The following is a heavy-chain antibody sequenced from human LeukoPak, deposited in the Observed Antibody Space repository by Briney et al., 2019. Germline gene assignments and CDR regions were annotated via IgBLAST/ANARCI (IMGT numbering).Heavy chain of an antibody. Sequence: GGSLRLSCAASGFTFSSYAMSWVRQAPGKGLEWVSAISGSGGGTYYADSVKGRFTISRDSSKNTLYLQMNSLRAEDTAVYYCAIRTDILTGYYIPYFDYWGQGTLVTVSS. CDR2: ISGSGGGT. J-gene: IGHJ4*02. CDR1: GFTFSSYA. CDR3: AIRTDILTGYYIPYFDY. D-gene: IGHD3-9*01. V-gene: IGHV3-23*01.